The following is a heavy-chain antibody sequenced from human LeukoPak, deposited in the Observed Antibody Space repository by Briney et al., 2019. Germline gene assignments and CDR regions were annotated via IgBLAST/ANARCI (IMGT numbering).Heavy chain of an antibody. CDR3: AREHYYDSSGYLIFDY. D-gene: IGHD3-22*01. V-gene: IGHV1-46*01. Sequence: ASVKVSCKASGYTFTSYYMHWVRRAPGQGLEWMGIINPSGGSTSYAQKFQGRVTMTRDTSTSTVYMELSSLRSEDTAVYYCAREHYYDSSGYLIFDYWGQGTLVTVSS. CDR1: GYTFTSYY. J-gene: IGHJ4*02. CDR2: INPSGGST.